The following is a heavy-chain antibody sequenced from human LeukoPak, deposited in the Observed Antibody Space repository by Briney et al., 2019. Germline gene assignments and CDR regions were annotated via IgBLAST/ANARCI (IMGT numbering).Heavy chain of an antibody. CDR1: GFTFSSYG. CDR2: IRYDGSNK. D-gene: IGHD3-22*01. Sequence: PGGSLRLSCAGSGFTFSSYGMHWVRQAPGEGLEWVAFIRYDGSNKYYADSVKGRFTISRDNTKNTLYLQMNSLRAEDTAVYYCATGSVVVIDYWGQGTLVTVSS. V-gene: IGHV3-30*02. CDR3: ATGSVVVIDY. J-gene: IGHJ4*02.